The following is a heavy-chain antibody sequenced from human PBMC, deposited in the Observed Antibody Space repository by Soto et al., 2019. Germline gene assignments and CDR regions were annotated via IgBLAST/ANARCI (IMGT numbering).Heavy chain of an antibody. Sequence: ASETLSLTCAVYGGSFSGYYWSWIRQPPGKGLECIAQINHSGSTNYNPSLKSRVTISLDTSKNQFSLKLTSVTAADTAVYYCARIKYSDSSHYYGMDVWGQGTTVTVSS. V-gene: IGHV4-34*01. CDR3: ARIKYSDSSHYYGMDV. CDR2: INHSGST. CDR1: GGSFSGYY. J-gene: IGHJ6*02. D-gene: IGHD6-6*01.